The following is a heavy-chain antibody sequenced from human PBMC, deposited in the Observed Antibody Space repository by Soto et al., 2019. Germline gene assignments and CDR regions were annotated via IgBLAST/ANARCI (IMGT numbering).Heavy chain of an antibody. J-gene: IGHJ6*03. CDR3: ASSMTSSSESSSSPSYYYSYMDV. CDR2: IYRSGGT. CDR1: SGSISSSNW. Sequence: QVQLQESGPGLVKPSGTLSLTCAVSSGSISSSNWWSWVRQPPGKGLEWIGEIYRSGGTNYNPSLKSRVTLSVDKSKNQFSLKLSSVTAADTAVYYCASSMTSSSESSSSPSYYYSYMDVWGKGTTVTVSS. D-gene: IGHD6-6*01. V-gene: IGHV4-4*02.